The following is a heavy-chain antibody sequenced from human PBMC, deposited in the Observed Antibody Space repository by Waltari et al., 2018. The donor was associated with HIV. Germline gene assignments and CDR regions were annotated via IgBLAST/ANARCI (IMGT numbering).Heavy chain of an antibody. V-gene: IGHV4-39*07. CDR2: IYYSGST. J-gene: IGHJ4*02. Sequence: QLQLQESGPGLVKPSETLSLTCTVSGGSISSSSYYWGWIRQPPGKGLEWIGSIYYSGSTYYNPSLKSRVTISVDTSKNQFSLKLSSVTAADTAVYYCARDVGGSYSKLSDYWGQGTLVTVSS. CDR1: GGSISSSSYY. CDR3: ARDVGGSYSKLSDY. D-gene: IGHD4-4*01.